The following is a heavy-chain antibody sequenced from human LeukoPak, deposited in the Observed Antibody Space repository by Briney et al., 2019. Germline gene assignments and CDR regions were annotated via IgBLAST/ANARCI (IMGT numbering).Heavy chain of an antibody. CDR2: ISSSGRTI. V-gene: IGHV3-48*03. J-gene: IGHJ4*02. CDR3: ARDFRVVRGVIDDY. D-gene: IGHD3-10*01. CDR1: GFTFSSYE. Sequence: PGGSLRLSCAASGFTFSSYEMNWVRQAPGKGLKCVSYISSSGRTIYQADYVKGRFTISRDNAKNSLNLQMNSLRVEDTAVYYCARDFRVVRGVIDDYWGQGTLVTVSS.